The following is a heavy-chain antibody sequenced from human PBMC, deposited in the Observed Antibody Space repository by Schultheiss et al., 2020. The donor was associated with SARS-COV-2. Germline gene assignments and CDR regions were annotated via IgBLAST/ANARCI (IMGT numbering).Heavy chain of an antibody. CDR3: SALLYSSGFHYGMDV. Sequence: SETLSLTCTVSGGSISSYYWSWIRQPPGKGLEWIGEINHSGSTNYNPSLKSRVTISVDTSKNQISLKLSSVTAADTAVYYCSALLYSSGFHYGMDVWGQGTTVTVSS. CDR2: INHSGST. CDR1: GGSISSYY. D-gene: IGHD6-19*01. V-gene: IGHV4-34*01. J-gene: IGHJ6*02.